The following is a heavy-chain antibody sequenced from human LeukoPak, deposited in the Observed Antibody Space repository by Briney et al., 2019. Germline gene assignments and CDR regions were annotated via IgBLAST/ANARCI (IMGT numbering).Heavy chain of an antibody. D-gene: IGHD2-15*01. V-gene: IGHV4-34*01. J-gene: IGHJ1*01. CDR1: GGSFSGYY. CDR2: INHSGST. Sequence: SETLSLTCAVYGGSFSGYYWSWIRQPPGKGLEWIGEINHSGSTNYNPSLKSRVTISVDTSKNQFSLKLSSVTAADTAVYYCARRRGAYSYCSGGSCYRAEYFQHWGQGTLVTVPS. CDR3: ARRRGAYSYCSGGSCYRAEYFQH.